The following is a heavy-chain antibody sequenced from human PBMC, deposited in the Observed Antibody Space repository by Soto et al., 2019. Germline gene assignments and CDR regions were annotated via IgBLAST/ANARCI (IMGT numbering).Heavy chain of an antibody. Sequence: PSQTLSLTCAISGDIVSSNSAAWNWIRQSPSRGLEWLGRTYYRSKWYNDYAISVKSRITINPDTSKNQFSLQLNSVTPDDTAVYYCSRGFKTNFDYWGQGPLVTVSS. V-gene: IGHV6-1*01. J-gene: IGHJ4*02. CDR2: TYYRSKWYN. CDR1: GDIVSSNSAA. CDR3: SRGFKTNFDY.